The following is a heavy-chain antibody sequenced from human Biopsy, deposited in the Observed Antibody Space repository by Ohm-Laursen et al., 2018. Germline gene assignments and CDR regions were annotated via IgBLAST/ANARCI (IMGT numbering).Heavy chain of an antibody. CDR1: GYLFINYG. CDR2: ISTYNGNT. V-gene: IGHV1-18*01. Sequence: GSSVKVSCKASGYLFINYGISWVRQAPGQGLESLGWISTYNGNTNYAQKFRGRVTMTTDKPTSTAYVELRSLRSDDTAVYYCARTVDTVVVTPSDHWGQGTLVTVSS. D-gene: IGHD5-18*01. J-gene: IGHJ4*02. CDR3: ARTVDTVVVTPSDH.